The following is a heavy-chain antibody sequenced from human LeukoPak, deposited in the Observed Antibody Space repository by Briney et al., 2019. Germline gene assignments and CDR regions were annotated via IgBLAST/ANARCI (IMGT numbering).Heavy chain of an antibody. CDR3: ASHMVRGVMADY. V-gene: IGHV4-39*07. CDR2: INHSGST. D-gene: IGHD3-10*01. CDR1: GGSVSRNSDY. J-gene: IGHJ4*02. Sequence: PSETLSLTCTVSGGSVSRNSDYWGWIRQPPGKGLEWIGEINHSGSTNYNPSLKSRVTISVDTSKNQFSLKLSSVTAADTAVYYCASHMVRGVMADYWGQGTLVTVSS.